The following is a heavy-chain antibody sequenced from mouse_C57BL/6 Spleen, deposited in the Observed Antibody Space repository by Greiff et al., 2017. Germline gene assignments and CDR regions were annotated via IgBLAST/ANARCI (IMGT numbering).Heavy chain of an antibody. Sequence: EVHLVESGGDLVKPGGSLKLSCAASGFTFTSYGMSWVRQTPDKRLEWVATISSGGSYTYYPDSVKGRFTISRDTAKNTLYLQIGSLKSEDTAMDYCARHPYYGKEGGDYYAMDYWGQGTSVTVSS. D-gene: IGHD2-10*01. CDR1: GFTFTSYG. CDR3: ARHPYYGKEGGDYYAMDY. CDR2: ISSGGSYT. V-gene: IGHV5-6*01. J-gene: IGHJ4*01.